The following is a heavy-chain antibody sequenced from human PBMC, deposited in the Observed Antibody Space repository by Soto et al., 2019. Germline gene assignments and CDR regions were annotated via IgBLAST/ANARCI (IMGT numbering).Heavy chain of an antibody. CDR3: ARGGLYCSGGSCYYYYMDV. Sequence: QVQLQQWGAGLLKPSETLSLTCAVYGGSFSGYYWSWIRQPPGKGLEWIGEINHSGSTNYNPSLKSRGTISLDTSKNQFPLKLSSVTAADTAVYYCARGGLYCSGGSCYYYYMDVWGKGTTVTVSS. CDR2: INHSGST. CDR1: GGSFSGYY. D-gene: IGHD2-15*01. J-gene: IGHJ6*03. V-gene: IGHV4-34*01.